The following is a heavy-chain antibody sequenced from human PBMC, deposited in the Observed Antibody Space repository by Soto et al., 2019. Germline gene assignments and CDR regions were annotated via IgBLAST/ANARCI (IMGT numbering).Heavy chain of an antibody. D-gene: IGHD4-17*01. CDR1: GGTFNSYA. CDR2: IIPVFGTP. CDR3: ARLDDYGDYASPFRY. J-gene: IGHJ4*02. Sequence: QVQLVQSGAEVKKPGSSVKVSCRASGGTFNSYAITWVRQAPGQGLEWMGGIIPVFGTPNYAQKIQGRVTITADESTSTAYMELRSLRSEDTAVYYCARLDDYGDYASPFRYWGQGTLVTVSS. V-gene: IGHV1-69*01.